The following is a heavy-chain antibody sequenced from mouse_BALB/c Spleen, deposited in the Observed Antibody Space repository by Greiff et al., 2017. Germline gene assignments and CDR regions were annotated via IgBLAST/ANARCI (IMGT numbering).Heavy chain of an antibody. J-gene: IGHJ4*01. CDR2: ISYDGSN. V-gene: IGHV3-6*02. D-gene: IGHD1-2*01. CDR1: GYSITSGYY. Sequence: EVQLQESGPGLVKPSQSLSLSCSVTGYSITSGYYWNWIRQFPGNKLEWMGYISYDGSNNYNPTLKNRISITRDTSKNQFFLKLNYVTTEDTATYYCASSPHDCGYGGYAMDYWGQGTSVTVSS. CDR3: ASSPHDCGYGGYAMDY.